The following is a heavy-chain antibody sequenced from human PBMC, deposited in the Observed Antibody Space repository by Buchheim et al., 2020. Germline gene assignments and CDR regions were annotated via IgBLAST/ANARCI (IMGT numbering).Heavy chain of an antibody. D-gene: IGHD3/OR15-3a*01. Sequence: QVQLQESGPGLVKPSATLSLTCTVSGGSISSYYWSWIRQPPGKGLEWIGYIYYSGSTNYNPSLKSRVTISVDTSKNQFSLKLSSVTAADTAVYYCAGTGVTGAIDYWGQGTL. V-gene: IGHV4-59*01. CDR3: AGTGVTGAIDY. CDR2: IYYSGST. J-gene: IGHJ4*02. CDR1: GGSISSYY.